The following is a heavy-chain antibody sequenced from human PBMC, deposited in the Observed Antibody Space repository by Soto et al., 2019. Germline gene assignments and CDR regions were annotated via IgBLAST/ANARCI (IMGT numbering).Heavy chain of an antibody. D-gene: IGHD2-8*01. J-gene: IGHJ4*02. V-gene: IGHV4-31*03. CDR3: ARAQRYCTNGVCYPFDY. CDR1: GGSISSGGYY. CDR2: IYYSGST. Sequence: QVQLQESGPGLVKPSQTLSLTCTVSGGSISSGGYYWSWIRQHPGKVLEWIGYIYYSGSTYYNPSLKIRVTISVDTSKNQFSLKLSSVTAADTAVYYCARAQRYCTNGVCYPFDYWGQGTLVTVSS.